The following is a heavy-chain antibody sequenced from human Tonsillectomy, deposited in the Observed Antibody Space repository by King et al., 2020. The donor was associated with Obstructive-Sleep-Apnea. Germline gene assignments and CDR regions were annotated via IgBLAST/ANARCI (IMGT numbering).Heavy chain of an antibody. V-gene: IGHV1-3*01. D-gene: IGHD3-3*01. J-gene: IGHJ4*02. CDR1: GYTFTDYP. CDR2: INAGNGNT. Sequence: QLVQSGAEVKKPGASVRVSCEASGYTFTDYPMHWVRQAPGERLEWMGWINAGNGNTKYSQNFQDRVTITRDTSASTVYMELSSLRSEDTALYYSARVGQHYDFFDYWGQGTLVTVSS. CDR3: ARVGQHYDFFDY.